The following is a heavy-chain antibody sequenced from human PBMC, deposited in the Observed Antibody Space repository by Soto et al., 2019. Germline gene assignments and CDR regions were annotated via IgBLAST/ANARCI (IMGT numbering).Heavy chain of an antibody. CDR3: SKNHVFLWGGRDYFDY. Sequence: GGSLRLSCAASGFTFSSYAMSWVRQAPGKGLEWVSAISGSGGSTYYADSVKGRFTISRDNSKNTLYLQMNSLRAEDTAVYYCSKNHVFLWGGRDYFDYWGQGTLVTVSS. CDR1: GFTFSSYA. CDR2: ISGSGGST. V-gene: IGHV3-23*01. D-gene: IGHD3-3*01. J-gene: IGHJ4*02.